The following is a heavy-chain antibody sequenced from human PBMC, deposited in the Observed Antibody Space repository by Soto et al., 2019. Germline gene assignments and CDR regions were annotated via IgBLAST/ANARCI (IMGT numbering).Heavy chain of an antibody. Sequence: SETLSLTCTVSGGSIASLYYCGSCRQPLGKGLEWKGSIDDSVKVYYNPSRAGRVTLFVDTSKNTISLNLNSVSATDTAAYFCALPPPIEVAGPDLWGQGTLVTVSS. V-gene: IGHV4-39*01. CDR1: GGSIASLYY. CDR2: IDDSVKV. D-gene: IGHD6-19*01. CDR3: ALPPPIEVAGPDL. J-gene: IGHJ5*02.